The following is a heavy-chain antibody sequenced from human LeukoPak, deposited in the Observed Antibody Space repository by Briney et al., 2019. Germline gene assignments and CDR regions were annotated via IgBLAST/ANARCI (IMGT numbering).Heavy chain of an antibody. CDR2: INPNSGDT. V-gene: IGHV1-2*02. CDR1: GYTFTGHY. D-gene: IGHD2-2*01. J-gene: IGHJ4*02. Sequence: ASVKVSCKASGYTFTGHYMYWVRQAPRQGREWMGWINPNSGDTNYAQKFQGRVTMTRDTSISTAYMDLNRLTSDDTAVYYCARRLTTSQDLDYWGQGTLVTVSS. CDR3: ARRLTTSQDLDY.